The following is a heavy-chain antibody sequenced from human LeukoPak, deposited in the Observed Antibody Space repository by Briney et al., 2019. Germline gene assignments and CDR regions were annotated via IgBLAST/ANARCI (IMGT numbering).Heavy chain of an antibody. CDR2: ISAYNGNT. CDR1: GYTFTSYG. D-gene: IGHD3-3*01. CDR3: ARELRFLEWPPTRWFDP. Sequence: ASVKVSCKASGYTFTSYGISWVRQAPGQGLEWMGWISAYNGNTNYAQKLQGRVTMTTDTSTSTAYMELRSLRSDDTAVYYCARELRFLEWPPTRWFDPWGQGTLVTVSS. J-gene: IGHJ5*02. V-gene: IGHV1-18*01.